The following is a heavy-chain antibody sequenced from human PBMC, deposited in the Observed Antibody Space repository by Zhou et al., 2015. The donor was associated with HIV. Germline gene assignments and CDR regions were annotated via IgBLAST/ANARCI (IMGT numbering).Heavy chain of an antibody. D-gene: IGHD3-10*01. V-gene: IGHV3-9*01. CDR3: VKDFSGGQGQDGYYHYGMDV. Sequence: EVQLVESGGGLVQPGRSLRLSCAASGFTFDDYAMHWVRQAPGKGLEWVSGISWNSGSIGYADSVKGRCTISRDNAKNSLYLQMNSLRAEDTALYYCVKDFSGGQGQDGYYHYGMDVWGQGP. J-gene: IGHJ6*02. CDR1: GFTFDDYA. CDR2: ISWNSGSI.